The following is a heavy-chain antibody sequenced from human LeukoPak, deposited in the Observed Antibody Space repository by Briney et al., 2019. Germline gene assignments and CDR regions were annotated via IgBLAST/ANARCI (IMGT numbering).Heavy chain of an antibody. D-gene: IGHD3-10*01. CDR3: AGSGSPPGDFDI. CDR2: IDYSGST. CDR1: GGSISSGGYY. Sequence: PSETPSLTCTVSGGSISSGGYYWSWIRQHPGKGLEWIGYIDYSGSTYYNASLKSRFTISGDTSKNQFSLKLSSVTAADTAVYYCAGSGSPPGDFDIWGQGTMVTVSS. V-gene: IGHV4-31*03. J-gene: IGHJ3*02.